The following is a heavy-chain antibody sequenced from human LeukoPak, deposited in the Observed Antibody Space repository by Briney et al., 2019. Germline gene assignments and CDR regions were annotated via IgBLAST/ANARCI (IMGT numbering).Heavy chain of an antibody. CDR2: INHNGNVN. Sequence: GGSLRLSCAASGFTFSSYWMNWARQAPGKGLEWVASINHNGNVNYYVDSVKGRFTISRDNAKNSLYLQMSNLRAEDTAVYYCAREAAPFDYWGQGTLVTVSS. V-gene: IGHV3-7*03. J-gene: IGHJ4*02. D-gene: IGHD2-15*01. CDR3: AREAAPFDY. CDR1: GFTFSSYW.